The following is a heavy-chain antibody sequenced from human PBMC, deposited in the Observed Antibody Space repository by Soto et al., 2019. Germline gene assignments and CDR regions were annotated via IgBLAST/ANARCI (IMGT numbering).Heavy chain of an antibody. CDR2: IYHTGST. D-gene: IGHD1-26*01. V-gene: IGHV4-4*02. CDR3: TRVGGGAWIDY. CDR1: GDSVSNTKW. J-gene: IGHJ4*02. Sequence: QVQLQESGPGLVKPSGTLSLTCAVSGDSVSNTKWWSWVRQPPGKGLEWIGEIYHTGSTNYNPSLRSGVSIPIDKSKNHFSLELSSVTAADTAVYYCTRVGGGAWIDYWGRGTLVTVSS.